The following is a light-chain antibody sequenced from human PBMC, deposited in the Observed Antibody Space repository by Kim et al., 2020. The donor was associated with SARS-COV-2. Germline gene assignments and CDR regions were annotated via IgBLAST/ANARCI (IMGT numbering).Light chain of an antibody. J-gene: IGKJ1*01. Sequence: SPGERAPLSCRARRSVSSKYLAGYQQTPGQAPRLLIYGASSRATGIPDRFSGSGSRTDFTLTITRLEPEDFAVYYCQQYSSSPATFGQGTKVDIK. CDR1: RSVSSKY. CDR2: GAS. V-gene: IGKV3-20*01. CDR3: QQYSSSPAT.